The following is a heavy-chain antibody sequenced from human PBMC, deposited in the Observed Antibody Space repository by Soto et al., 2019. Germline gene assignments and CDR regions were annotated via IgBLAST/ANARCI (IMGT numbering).Heavy chain of an antibody. CDR2: INHSGIT. J-gene: IGHJ4*02. Sequence: SGTLSLTCTVSGGSFSGYFWTWIRQPPGKGLEWLAEINHSGITNYNPSVESRVSMPVDTSKNQFSLRLYSVTAADTAVYYCVRGQYNYNSPESDDWGQGPLVTGFS. D-gene: IGHD1-1*01. V-gene: IGHV4-34*01. CDR3: VRGQYNYNSPESDD. CDR1: GGSFSGYF.